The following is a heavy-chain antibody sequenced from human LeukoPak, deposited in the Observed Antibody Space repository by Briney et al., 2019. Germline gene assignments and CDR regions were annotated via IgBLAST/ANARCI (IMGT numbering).Heavy chain of an antibody. D-gene: IGHD1-26*01. J-gene: IGHJ4*02. CDR3: ARTYVGARTGLGY. V-gene: IGHV3-66*01. CDR1: GLTVSSNY. CDR2: IYSGGST. Sequence: GGSLRLSCAASGLTVSSNYMSWVRQAPGKGLEWVSVIYSGGSTYYADSVKGRFIISRDNSKNTLYLQMNSLRAEDTAVYYCARTYVGARTGLGYWGQGTLVTVSS.